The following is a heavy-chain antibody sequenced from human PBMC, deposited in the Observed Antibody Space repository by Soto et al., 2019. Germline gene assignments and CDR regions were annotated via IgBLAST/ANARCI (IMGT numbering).Heavy chain of an antibody. CDR1: GGTFSSYA. Sequence: HVQLVQSGAEVKKPGSSVKVSCKASGGTFSSYAISWVRQAPGQGLEWMGGIIPIFGTTNNAQKFQGRVTITADESTSTAYMELSSLRSEDTAVYYCARVVTVVKSFHYWYFDLWGRGTLVSVSS. CDR2: IIPIFGTT. J-gene: IGHJ2*01. V-gene: IGHV1-69*12. D-gene: IGHD2-15*01. CDR3: ARVVTVVKSFHYWYFDL.